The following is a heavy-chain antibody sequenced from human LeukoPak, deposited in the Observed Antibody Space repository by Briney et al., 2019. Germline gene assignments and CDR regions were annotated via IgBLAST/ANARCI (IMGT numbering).Heavy chain of an antibody. D-gene: IGHD1-26*01. Sequence: GGSLRLSCAASGFTFSSYAMSWVRQAPGKGLEWVSAISGSGSSTYYADSVKGRFTISRDNSKSTLYLQMNSLRAEDTAVYYCAKGLMGGSYWDYYGMDVWGQGTTVTVSS. CDR1: GFTFSSYA. J-gene: IGHJ6*02. CDR2: ISGSGSST. V-gene: IGHV3-23*01. CDR3: AKGLMGGSYWDYYGMDV.